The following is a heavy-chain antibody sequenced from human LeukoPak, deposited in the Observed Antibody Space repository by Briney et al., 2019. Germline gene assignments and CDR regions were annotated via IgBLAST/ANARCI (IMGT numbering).Heavy chain of an antibody. Sequence: PGGSLRLSCVASGFTFNSYWIHWVRHGPGKGLVWVSLISADGTTTTYADSVRGRFTVSRDNAQNTLYLQMNSLRDEDAAVYYCARGLAGAYRIMDVWGQGTTVAVS. CDR2: ISADGTTT. D-gene: IGHD6-19*01. J-gene: IGHJ6*02. V-gene: IGHV3-74*01. CDR3: ARGLAGAYRIMDV. CDR1: GFTFNSYW.